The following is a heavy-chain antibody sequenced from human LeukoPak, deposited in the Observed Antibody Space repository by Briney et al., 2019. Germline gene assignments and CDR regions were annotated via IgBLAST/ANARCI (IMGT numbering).Heavy chain of an antibody. Sequence: SETLSLTCTVSGGSISSYYWGWIRQPPGKGLEWIGSIYYSGSTYYNPSLKSRVTMSVDTSKNQFSLKLSSVTAADTAVYYCARSGVNYDYVWGSYRQPPDRLIDYWGQGTLVTVSS. V-gene: IGHV4-39*01. CDR3: ARSGVNYDYVWGSYRQPPDRLIDY. D-gene: IGHD3-16*02. CDR2: IYYSGST. CDR1: GGSISSYY. J-gene: IGHJ4*02.